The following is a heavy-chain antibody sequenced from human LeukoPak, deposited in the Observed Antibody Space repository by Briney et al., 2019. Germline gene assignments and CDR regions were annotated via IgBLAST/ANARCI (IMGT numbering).Heavy chain of an antibody. D-gene: IGHD3-3*01. Sequence: SETLSLTCTVSGGSISSNNYFWGWIRQPPGKGLEWIGSIYDSGSTYYNPSLKSRVTISVDTSKNQFSLKLSSVTAADTAVYYCARGWQYYDFWSGYYTGRPNGMDVWGQGTTVTVSS. CDR3: ARGWQYYDFWSGYYTGRPNGMDV. CDR2: IYDSGST. CDR1: GGSISSNNYF. V-gene: IGHV4-39*07. J-gene: IGHJ6*02.